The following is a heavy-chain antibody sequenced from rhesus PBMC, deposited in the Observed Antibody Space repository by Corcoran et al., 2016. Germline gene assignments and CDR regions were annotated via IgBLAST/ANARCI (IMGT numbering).Heavy chain of an antibody. CDR2: ISGSGGST. CDR3: ARDQSRIAAGPFGDY. Sequence: QLQLQESGPGLVKPSETLSLTCAVSGGSISSNYWSWIRQPPGKGLEWIGRISGSGGSTDYNPSLKSRVTISTDTSKNQFSLKLSSVTAADTVVYYCARDQSRIAAGPFGDYWGQGVLVTVSS. D-gene: IGHD6-13*01. J-gene: IGHJ4*01. CDR1: GGSISSNY. V-gene: IGHV4-173*01.